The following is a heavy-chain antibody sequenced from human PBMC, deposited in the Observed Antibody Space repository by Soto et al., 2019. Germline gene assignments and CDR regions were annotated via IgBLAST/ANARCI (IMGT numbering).Heavy chain of an antibody. CDR2: INHSGST. CDR3: ARVNQLLRPFDY. V-gene: IGHV4-34*01. D-gene: IGHD2-2*01. CDR1: GGSFSGYY. Sequence: QVQLQQWGAGLLKPSETLSLTCAVYGGSFSGYYWSWIRQPPGKGLEWIGEINHSGSTNYNPSLKSRVTTSVDTSTNQFSLKLSSVTAADTAVYYCARVNQLLRPFDYWGQGTLVTVSS. J-gene: IGHJ4*02.